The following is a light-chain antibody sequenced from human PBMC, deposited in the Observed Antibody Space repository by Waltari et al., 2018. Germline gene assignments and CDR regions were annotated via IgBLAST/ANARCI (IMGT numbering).Light chain of an antibody. V-gene: IGKV3-15*01. CDR2: GAS. CDR3: QQYYRWWT. J-gene: IGKJ1*01. CDR1: QSISSD. Sequence: EIVMTQSPATLPVSPGQRATLSCRASQSISSDLAWYQQKPGQAPRLLIYGASTRATCFPDRFSGSGSGTEFTLTISSLQSEDFAVYYCQQYYRWWTFGLGTKVERK.